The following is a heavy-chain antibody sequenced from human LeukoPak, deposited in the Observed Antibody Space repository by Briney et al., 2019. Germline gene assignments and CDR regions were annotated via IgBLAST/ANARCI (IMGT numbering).Heavy chain of an antibody. D-gene: IGHD4-17*01. CDR1: GFTFNSYG. V-gene: IGHV3-33*06. CDR3: AKDATEYGDSHFDW. CDR2: IWHDGGHE. J-gene: IGHJ4*02. Sequence: GGSLRLSCSASGFTFNSYGIHWVRQAPGKGLEWVAVIWHDGGHEYYADSAKGRFTISRDNSRNTVYLQMNSLRAEDTAVYYCAKDATEYGDSHFDWWGQGTRVTVSS.